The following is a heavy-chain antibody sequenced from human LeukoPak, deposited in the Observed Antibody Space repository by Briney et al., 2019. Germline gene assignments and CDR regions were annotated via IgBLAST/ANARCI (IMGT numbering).Heavy chain of an antibody. D-gene: IGHD5-18*01. CDR1: GVTVSTNF. CDR3: ERVDTVMAYYFDL. J-gene: IGHJ4*02. CDR2: IYSGGTT. Sequence: GSLRLSCSASGVTVSTNFMTLVRQAPGKGLEWVSTIYSGGTTYYADSVMGRFTISRHNSRNTLYLQMNSLRAEDTAVYYCERVDTVMAYYFDLWGEGTLVTVSS. V-gene: IGHV3-53*04.